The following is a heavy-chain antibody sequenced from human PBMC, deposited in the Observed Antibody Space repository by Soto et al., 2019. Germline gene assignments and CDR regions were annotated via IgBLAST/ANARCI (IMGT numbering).Heavy chain of an antibody. CDR2: IDDGGSTT. Sequence: PWGSLRLSCAASEFTFTTYWMHWVRQAPGKGLVWVSRIDDGGSTTTYADSVKGRFTISRDNAKNTLYLQMNSLTVEDTAVYYCARRLYDNINWGFAVWGQGTLVTVSS. V-gene: IGHV3-74*01. D-gene: IGHD7-27*01. CDR3: ARRLYDNINWGFAV. J-gene: IGHJ4*02. CDR1: EFTFTTYW.